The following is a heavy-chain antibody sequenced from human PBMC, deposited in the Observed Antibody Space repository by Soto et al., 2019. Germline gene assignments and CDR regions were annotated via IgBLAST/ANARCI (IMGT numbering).Heavy chain of an antibody. CDR2: ISWNSGSI. J-gene: IGHJ6*02. D-gene: IGHD2-2*01. Sequence: GGSLRLSCAASGFTFDDYAMHWVRQAPGKGLEWVSGISWNSGSIGYADSVKGRFTISRDNAKNSLYLQMNSLRAEDTALYYCAKTQAAITYYYGMDVWGQGTTVTAP. CDR1: GFTFDDYA. CDR3: AKTQAAITYYYGMDV. V-gene: IGHV3-9*01.